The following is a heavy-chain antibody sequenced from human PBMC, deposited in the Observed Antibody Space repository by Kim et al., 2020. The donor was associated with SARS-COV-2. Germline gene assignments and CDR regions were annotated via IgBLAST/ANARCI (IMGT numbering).Heavy chain of an antibody. Sequence: GGSLRLSCTASGFTFGDYAMSWVRQAPGKGLXXVGFXRSKAYGGTTEYAASVKGXFTIXKTDSKGIAXPPMNXLKTEXTAVYYCTRXGHLRXVINXXYYGXDVXXXGTXXXVSX. D-gene: IGHD3-10*01. CDR3: TRXGHLRXVINXXYYGXDV. CDR2: XRSKAYGGTT. V-gene: IGHV3-49*04. CDR1: GFTFGDYA. J-gene: IGHJ6*01.